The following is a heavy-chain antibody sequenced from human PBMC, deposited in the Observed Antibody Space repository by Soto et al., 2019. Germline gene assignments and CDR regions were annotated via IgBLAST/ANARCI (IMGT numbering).Heavy chain of an antibody. J-gene: IGHJ5*02. CDR2: VYHSGDT. D-gene: IGHD5-18*01. V-gene: IGHV4-4*02. Sequence: SETPSLTCAVSCGSITSHNLWSWGRQPPRKGLEWIGEVYHSGDTNYNPSLKSRVTISVDKSKNHFSLKLSSVTAADTAVYFCARDRTSAGGYSRRWFDPWGQGTLVTVSS. CDR1: CGSITSHNL. CDR3: ARDRTSAGGYSRRWFDP.